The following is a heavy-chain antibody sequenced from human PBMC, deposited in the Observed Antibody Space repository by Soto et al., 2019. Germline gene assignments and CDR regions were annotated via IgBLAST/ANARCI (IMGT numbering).Heavy chain of an antibody. CDR2: VSHDGRNT. CDR3: ATGGRKWLVTSDFNY. J-gene: IGHJ4*02. CDR1: GFTFSDYA. V-gene: IGHV3-30*03. Sequence: VQLVESGGGVVQPGRSLRLSCAASGFTFSDYAMHWVRQAPGKGLEWVAVVSHDGRNTHYAYSVKGRFTISRDSSKNTVSLEMTSLRAEDTAVYYCATGGRKWLVTSDFNYWGQGALVTVSS. D-gene: IGHD6-19*01.